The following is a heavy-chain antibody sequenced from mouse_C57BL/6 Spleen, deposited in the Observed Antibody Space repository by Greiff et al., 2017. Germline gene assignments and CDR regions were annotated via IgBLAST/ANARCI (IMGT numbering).Heavy chain of an antibody. J-gene: IGHJ3*01. CDR1: GFTFSSYA. CDR2: ISSGGDYI. D-gene: IGHD2-1*01. V-gene: IGHV5-9-1*02. CDR3: TRDDYGTSFAY. Sequence: EVQLVESGAGLVKPGGSLKLSCAASGFTFSSYAMSWVRQTPEKRLEWVAYISSGGDYIYYADTVKGRFTISRDNARNTLYLQMSSLKSEDTAMYYCTRDDYGTSFAYWGQGTLVTVSA.